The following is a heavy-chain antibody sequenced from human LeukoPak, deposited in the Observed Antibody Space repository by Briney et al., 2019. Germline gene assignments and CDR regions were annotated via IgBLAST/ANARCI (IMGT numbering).Heavy chain of an antibody. CDR1: GFTFSGYT. Sequence: GGSLRLSCAPSGFTFSGYTMDWVRQAPGKGLEWVSVISETGGVAHYADSMKGRFTISRDNIKNTLNLQMNSLRAEDTAIYYCARDSSHYLGSSDYWGQGTLVTVSS. J-gene: IGHJ4*02. D-gene: IGHD6-6*01. V-gene: IGHV3-23*01. CDR3: ARDSSHYLGSSDY. CDR2: ISETGGVA.